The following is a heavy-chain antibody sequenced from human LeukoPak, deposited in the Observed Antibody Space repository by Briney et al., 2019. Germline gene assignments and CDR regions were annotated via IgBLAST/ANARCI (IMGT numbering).Heavy chain of an antibody. V-gene: IGHV3-30-3*01. CDR2: ISYDGSNK. D-gene: IGHD6-13*01. CDR3: ARSSRAAAGTSDYYYYGMDV. Sequence: PGRSLRLSCAASGFTFSSYAMHWVRQAPGKGLERVAVISYDGSNKYYADSVKGRFTISRDNSKNTLYLQMNSLRTEDTAVYYCARSSRAAAGTSDYYYYGMDVWGQGTTVTVSS. J-gene: IGHJ6*02. CDR1: GFTFSSYA.